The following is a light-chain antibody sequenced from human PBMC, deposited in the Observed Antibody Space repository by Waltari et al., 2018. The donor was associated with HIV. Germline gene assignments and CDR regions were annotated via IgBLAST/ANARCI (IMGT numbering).Light chain of an antibody. J-gene: IGLJ3*02. CDR3: SSYTSSSTQV. V-gene: IGLV2-14*03. Sequence: QSALTRPASVSGSPGQSITISCTGTSNDVGGYNYVSWYQQHPGKAPKLMIYEVSNRPSGVSNRFSGSKSGNTASLTISGLQAEDEADYYCSSYTSSSTQVFGGGTKVTVL. CDR2: EVS. CDR1: SNDVGGYNY.